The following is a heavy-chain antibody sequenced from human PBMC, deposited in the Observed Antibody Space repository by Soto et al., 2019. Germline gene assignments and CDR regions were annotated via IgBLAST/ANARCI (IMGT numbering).Heavy chain of an antibody. Sequence: EVQLVESGGGLVQPGGSLRLSCAASGFTFSRYWMNWVRQAPGKGLEWVANIKQGGAEKNYVVSVKGRFTSPRDNARNSPKLQMDRLRDEDTAVYFCARDYTPRSTGVDSFDIWGQGTMVTVSS. J-gene: IGHJ3*02. V-gene: IGHV3-7*01. CDR3: ARDYTPRSTGVDSFDI. D-gene: IGHD2-8*02. CDR2: IKQGGAEK. CDR1: GFTFSRYW.